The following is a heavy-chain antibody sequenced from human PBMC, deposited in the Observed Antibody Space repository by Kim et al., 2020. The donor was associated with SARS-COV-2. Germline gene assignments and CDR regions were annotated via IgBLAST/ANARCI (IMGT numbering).Heavy chain of an antibody. CDR2: INGGGFNT. D-gene: IGHD1-1*01. J-gene: IGHJ2*01. V-gene: IGHV3-23*01. Sequence: GGSLRLSCAASGFTFSSHAMTWVRQAPGKGLEWVSDINGGGFNTNYAESVKGRFTISRDNSKNTVYLQMNTLRAGDTAVYFCARDRTQLATNWYFDLWGRGTLVTVSS. CDR1: GFTFSSHA. CDR3: ARDRTQLATNWYFDL.